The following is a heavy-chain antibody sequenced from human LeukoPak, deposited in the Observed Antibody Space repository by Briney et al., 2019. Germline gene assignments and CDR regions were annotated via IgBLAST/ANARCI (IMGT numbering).Heavy chain of an antibody. J-gene: IGHJ4*02. D-gene: IGHD3-22*01. V-gene: IGHV3-11*01. CDR2: ISSRGSTI. CDR3: ARDLHYDTSGYYYY. Sequence: GGSLRLSCAASGFTFSDYYMSWIRQAPGKGLEWVSYISSRGSTIYYAESVKGRFTISRDNAKNSLFLQMNSLRAEDTAVYYCARDLHYDTSGYYYYWGQGTLVTVSS. CDR1: GFTFSDYY.